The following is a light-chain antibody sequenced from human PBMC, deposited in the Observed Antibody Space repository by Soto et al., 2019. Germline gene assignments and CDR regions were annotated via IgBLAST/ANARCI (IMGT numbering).Light chain of an antibody. J-gene: IGKJ5*01. Sequence: IQLTKSPSSLSASVGDRVTITCRASQGISSYLAWYQQKPGKAPKLLIYGASTLEGGVPFRFSGSGSGTDFTLTISSLQPEDFATYYFQQLNTYPLTFGQGTRLEIK. CDR2: GAS. V-gene: IGKV1-9*01. CDR1: QGISSY. CDR3: QQLNTYPLT.